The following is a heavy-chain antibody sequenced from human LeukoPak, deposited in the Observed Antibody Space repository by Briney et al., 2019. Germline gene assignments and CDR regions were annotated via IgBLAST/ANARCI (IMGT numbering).Heavy chain of an antibody. V-gene: IGHV3-11*01. CDR3: PRETTVVTSPSDY. Sequence: GWSLRLSCAASGLTFSDYYISWLRQAPGKGLEGVAYISSSGSTIYYADSVKGRFTISRDNAKNSLYLQMNSLTADATPLYYLPRETTVVTSPSDYWGQGTLVTVSS. CDR1: GLTFSDYY. D-gene: IGHD4-23*01. CDR2: ISSSGSTI. J-gene: IGHJ4*02.